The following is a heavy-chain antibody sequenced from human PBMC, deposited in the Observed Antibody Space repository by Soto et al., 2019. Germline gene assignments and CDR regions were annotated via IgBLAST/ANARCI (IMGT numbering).Heavy chain of an antibody. D-gene: IGHD2-15*01. CDR1: GGPISSYY. CDR3: ASGRGMVDYLLVS. V-gene: IGHV4-59*01. Sequence: QVQLQESGPGLVKPSETLSLTCNVSGGPISSYYWSWIRQPPGKGLEWIGYSFYTGSINYNPSLKRRVTGSLHTSKSLYSLKLSSVTAADTAAYYCASGRGMVDYLLVSWGQGTLVTVSS. CDR2: SFYTGSI. J-gene: IGHJ5*02.